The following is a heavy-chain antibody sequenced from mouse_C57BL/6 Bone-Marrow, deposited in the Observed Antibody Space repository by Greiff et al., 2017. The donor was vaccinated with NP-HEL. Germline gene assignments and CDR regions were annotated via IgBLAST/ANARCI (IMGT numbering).Heavy chain of an antibody. V-gene: IGHV1-81*01. D-gene: IGHD2-3*01. Sequence: QVQLQQSGAELARPGASVKLSCKASGYTFTSYGISWVKQRTGQGLEWIGEIDPRSGNTYYNEKFKGKATLTADKSSSTAYMELRSLTSEDSAVYFCANGYYPFAYWGQGTLVTVSA. J-gene: IGHJ3*01. CDR2: IDPRSGNT. CDR3: ANGYYPFAY. CDR1: GYTFTSYG.